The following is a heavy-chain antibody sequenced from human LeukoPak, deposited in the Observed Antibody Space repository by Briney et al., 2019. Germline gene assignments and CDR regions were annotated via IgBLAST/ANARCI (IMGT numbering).Heavy chain of an antibody. CDR2: ISSSGSTI. V-gene: IGHV3-48*03. Sequence: GGSLRLSCAAAGFTFSSYEMNWVRQAPGKGLEWVSYISSSGSTIYYADSVKGRFTISRDNAKNSLYLQMNSLRAEDTAVYYCARDDDGIAPYWGQGTLVTVSS. J-gene: IGHJ4*02. CDR3: ARDDDGIAPY. CDR1: GFTFSSYE. D-gene: IGHD6-13*01.